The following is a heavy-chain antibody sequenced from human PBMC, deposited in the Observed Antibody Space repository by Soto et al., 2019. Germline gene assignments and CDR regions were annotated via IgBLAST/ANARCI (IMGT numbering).Heavy chain of an antibody. CDR3: ARDRMVRGVYFDY. Sequence: EASRKGSCEASWYTFTSSAIDLVRPAPGQRLEWMGWINAGNGNTKYSQKFQGRVTITRDTSASTAYMELSSLRSEDTAVYYCARDRMVRGVYFDYWGQGTLVTVSS. CDR2: INAGNGNT. V-gene: IGHV1-3*01. CDR1: WYTFTSSA. D-gene: IGHD3-10*01. J-gene: IGHJ4*02.